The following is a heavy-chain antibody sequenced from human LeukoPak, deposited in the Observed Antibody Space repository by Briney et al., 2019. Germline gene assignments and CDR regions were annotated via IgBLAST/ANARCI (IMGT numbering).Heavy chain of an antibody. CDR2: ISAYNGNT. V-gene: IGHV1-18*01. CDR3: AGDGDIVVVPAAMLLDY. CDR1: GYTFTSYG. J-gene: IGHJ4*02. D-gene: IGHD2-2*01. Sequence: GASVKVSCKASGYTFTSYGISWVRQAPGQGLEWMGWISAYNGNTNYAQKLQGRVTMTTDTSTSTAYMELRSLGSDDTAVYYCAGDGDIVVVPAAMLLDYWGQGTLVTVSS.